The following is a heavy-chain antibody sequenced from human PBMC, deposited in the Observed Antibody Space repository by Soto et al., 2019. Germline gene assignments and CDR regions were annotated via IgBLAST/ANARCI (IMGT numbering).Heavy chain of an antibody. Sequence: SETLSLTCTVSGGSISSGDYYWSWIRQPPGKGLEWIGYIFYSGSTYYNPSLKSRVTISKDTSKNQFSLKLSSVTAADTAMYYCGKDAGGRGNGAFDIWGQGTMVTVSS. CDR1: GGSISSGDYY. CDR3: GKDAGGRGNGAFDI. J-gene: IGHJ3*02. V-gene: IGHV4-30-4*02. D-gene: IGHD3-16*01. CDR2: IFYSGST.